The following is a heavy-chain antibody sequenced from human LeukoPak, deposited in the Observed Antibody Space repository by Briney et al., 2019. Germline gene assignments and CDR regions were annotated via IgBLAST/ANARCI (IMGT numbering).Heavy chain of an antibody. D-gene: IGHD4/OR15-4a*01. CDR2: IYHSGIT. CDR3: ARVLTGDYGTDWFDP. Sequence: LSLTCTVSGYSISSGYYWGWIRQPPGRGLEWIGSIYHSGITYYNPSLKSRVTISVDTSKNQFSLNLSSVTAADTAVYYCARVLTGDYGTDWFDPWGQGTLVTVSS. J-gene: IGHJ5*02. CDR1: GYSISSGYY. V-gene: IGHV4-38-2*02.